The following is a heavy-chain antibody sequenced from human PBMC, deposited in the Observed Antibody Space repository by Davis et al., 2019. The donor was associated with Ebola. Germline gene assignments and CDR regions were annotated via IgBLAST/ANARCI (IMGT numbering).Heavy chain of an antibody. V-gene: IGHV3-48*03. Sequence: GESLKISCAASGFTFSSYDMNWVRQAPGKGLEWVSYITSSGSTIYYADSVKGRFTISRDNAKNSLYLQMSSLRAEDTAVYYCARVTGSSSWSRAFDYWGQGTLVIVSS. J-gene: IGHJ4*02. CDR3: ARVTGSSSWSRAFDY. CDR1: GFTFSSYD. CDR2: ITSSGSTI. D-gene: IGHD6-13*01.